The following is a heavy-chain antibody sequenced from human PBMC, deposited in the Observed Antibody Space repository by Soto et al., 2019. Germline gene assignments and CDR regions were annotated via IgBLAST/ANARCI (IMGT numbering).Heavy chain of an antibody. Sequence: QVQLVQSGAEVRKPGSAVRVSCKASEGTFKMYAMNWVRQAPGQGLEWMAGIIPIFDTPRYAQTFQGRVTITVDESTITAYMELSSLRSEDTATYYCTRIIGSGEVTGGFDYWGQGTLVTV. CDR1: EGTFKMYA. J-gene: IGHJ4*02. D-gene: IGHD3-16*01. CDR3: TRIIGSGEVTGGFDY. CDR2: IIPIFDTP. V-gene: IGHV1-69*01.